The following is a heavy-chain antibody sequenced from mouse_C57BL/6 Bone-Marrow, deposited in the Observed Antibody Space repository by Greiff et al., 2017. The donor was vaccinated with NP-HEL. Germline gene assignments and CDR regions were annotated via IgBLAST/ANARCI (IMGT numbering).Heavy chain of an antibody. CDR1: GIDFSRYW. CDR3: ARIRTPPTPYYGSFYYFDY. V-gene: IGHV4-1*01. J-gene: IGHJ2*01. CDR2: INPDSSTI. Sequence: EVKLEESGGGLVQPGGSLKLSCAASGIDFSRYWMSWVRRAPGKGLEWIGEINPDSSTINYAPSLKDKFIISRDNAKNTLYLQMSKVSSEDTALYYCARIRTPPTPYYGSFYYFDYWGQGTTLTVSS. D-gene: IGHD1-1*01.